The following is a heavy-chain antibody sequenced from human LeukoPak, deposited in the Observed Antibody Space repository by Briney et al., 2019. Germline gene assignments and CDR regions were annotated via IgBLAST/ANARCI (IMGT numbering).Heavy chain of an antibody. V-gene: IGHV4-34*01. Sequence: SETLSLTCAVYGGSFSGYCWSWIRQPPGKGLEWIGEINHSGSTNYNPSLKSRVTISVDTSKNQFSLKLSSVTAADTAVYYCARALGYCSSTSCYIDYWGQGTLVTVSS. J-gene: IGHJ4*02. CDR2: INHSGST. CDR1: GGSFSGYC. CDR3: ARALGYCSSTSCYIDY. D-gene: IGHD2-2*02.